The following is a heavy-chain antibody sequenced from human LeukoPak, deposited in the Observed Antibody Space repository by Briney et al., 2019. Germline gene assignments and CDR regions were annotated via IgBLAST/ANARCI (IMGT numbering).Heavy chain of an antibody. J-gene: IGHJ6*02. CDR2: IYYSGST. CDR1: GGSISSYY. CDR3: AREGAGYDSSGYYESDYYGMDV. D-gene: IGHD3-22*01. V-gene: IGHV4-59*01. Sequence: SQTLSLTCTVSGGSISSYYWSWIRQPPGKGLEWIGYIYYSGSTNYNPSLKSRVTISVDTSKNQFSLKLSSVTAADTAVYYCAREGAGYDSSGYYESDYYGMDVWGQGTTVTVSS.